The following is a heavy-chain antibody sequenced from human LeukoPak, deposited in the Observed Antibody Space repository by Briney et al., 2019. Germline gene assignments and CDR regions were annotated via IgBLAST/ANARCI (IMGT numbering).Heavy chain of an antibody. CDR3: GKARRQLGLQGMDY. Sequence: GGSLRLSCAASGFTFSSYGMSWDRQAPGKGLEWVAVISYDGSNKYYADSVKGRFTISRDNSKNTLYLQMNSLRAEDTAVYYRGKARRQLGLQGMDYWGQGTLVTGS. V-gene: IGHV3-30*18. J-gene: IGHJ4*02. CDR1: GFTFSSYG. D-gene: IGHD6-13*01. CDR2: ISYDGSNK.